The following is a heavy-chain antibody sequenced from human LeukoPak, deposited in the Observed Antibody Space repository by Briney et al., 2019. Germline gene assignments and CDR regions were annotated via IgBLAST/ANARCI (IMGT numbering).Heavy chain of an antibody. D-gene: IGHD3-22*01. J-gene: IGHJ4*02. Sequence: ASVKVSCKASGYTFTGYYMHWVRQAPGQGLEWMGWINPNSGGTNYAQKFQGRVTMTRDTSISTAYMELSRLRSDDTAVYYCAREQYYYDGSGWIDYWGQGTLVTVSS. V-gene: IGHV1-2*02. CDR3: AREQYYYDGSGWIDY. CDR1: GYTFTGYY. CDR2: INPNSGGT.